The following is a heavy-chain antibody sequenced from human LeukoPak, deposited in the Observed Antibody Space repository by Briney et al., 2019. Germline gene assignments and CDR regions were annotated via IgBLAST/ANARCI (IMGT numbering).Heavy chain of an antibody. CDR1: GGSFSGYY. V-gene: IGHV4-34*01. CDR2: INHSGST. J-gene: IGHJ5*02. CDR3: ARGPLRRNVNWFDP. Sequence: PSETLSLTCAVYGGSFSGYYWSWIRQPPGKGLEWIGEINHSGSTNYNPSLKSRVTISVDTSKNQFSLKLSSVTAADTAVYYCARGPLRRNVNWFDPWGQGTLVTVSS. D-gene: IGHD1-14*01.